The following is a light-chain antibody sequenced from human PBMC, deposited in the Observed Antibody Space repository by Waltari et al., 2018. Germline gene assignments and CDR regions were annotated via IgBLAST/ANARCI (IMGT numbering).Light chain of an antibody. CDR3: EQDYTTPCT. CDR2: AAS. CDR1: QGINKE. V-gene: IGKV1-27*01. J-gene: IGKJ1*01. Sequence: DIQMTQSPSSLSASVGDRVTVTCWASQGINKELLWYQQKPGKAPTLLIYAASRLQTGVSSRFSGSGAGTDVTLTVSRLQREGVATYCCEQDYTTPCTFSEGTKVELK.